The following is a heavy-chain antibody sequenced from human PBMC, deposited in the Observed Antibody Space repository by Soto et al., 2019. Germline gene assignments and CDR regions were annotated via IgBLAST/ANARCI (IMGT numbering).Heavy chain of an antibody. Sequence: GASVKLSCKASGGTFSSYAISWVRQAPGQGLEWMGGIIPIFGTANYAQKFQGRVTITADESTSTAYMELSSLRSEDTAVYYCARDLDPNWFDPWGQGTLVTVSS. CDR1: GGTFSSYA. J-gene: IGHJ5*02. CDR2: IIPIFGTA. CDR3: ARDLDPNWFDP. V-gene: IGHV1-69*13.